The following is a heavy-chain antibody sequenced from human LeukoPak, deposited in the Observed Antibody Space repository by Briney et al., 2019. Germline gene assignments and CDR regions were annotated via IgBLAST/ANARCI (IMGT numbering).Heavy chain of an antibody. V-gene: IGHV3-21*01. CDR3: ARGGLNSDAFDI. Sequence: GGSLRLSCAASGFTFSSYSMNWVRQAPGKGLEWVSSIGSRSTYTYSADSVKGRFTISRDNAKNSLYLQMNSLRAGGTAVYYCARGGLNSDAFDIWGQGTMVTVSS. CDR2: IGSRSTYT. J-gene: IGHJ3*02. D-gene: IGHD4-23*01. CDR1: GFTFSSYS.